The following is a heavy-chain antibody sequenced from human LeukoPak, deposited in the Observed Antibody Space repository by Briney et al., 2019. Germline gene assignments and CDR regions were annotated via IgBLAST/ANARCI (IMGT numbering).Heavy chain of an antibody. CDR3: ARATVAGMSAFDI. Sequence: PSETLSLTCTVSGGSISSYYWSWIRQPPGKGLEWIGYIYYSGSTNYNPSLKSRVTISVDTSKNQFSLKLSSVTAADTAVYYCARATVAGMSAFDIWGQGTMVTVSS. V-gene: IGHV4-59*01. D-gene: IGHD6-19*01. CDR1: GGSISSYY. J-gene: IGHJ3*02. CDR2: IYYSGST.